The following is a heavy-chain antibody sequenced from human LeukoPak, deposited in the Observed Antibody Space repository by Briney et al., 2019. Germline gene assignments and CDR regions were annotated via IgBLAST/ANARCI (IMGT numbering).Heavy chain of an antibody. V-gene: IGHV3-73*01. Sequence: GSLRLSCAASGFTFSGSAMHWVRQASGKGLEWVGRIRSKANSYATAYAASVKGRFTISRDDSKNTAYLQMNSLKTEDTAVYYCTRRRTYYYDSSGYYMKQNDAFDIWGQGTMVTVSS. CDR3: TRRRTYYYDSSGYYMKQNDAFDI. CDR1: GFTFSGSA. CDR2: IRSKANSYAT. D-gene: IGHD3-22*01. J-gene: IGHJ3*02.